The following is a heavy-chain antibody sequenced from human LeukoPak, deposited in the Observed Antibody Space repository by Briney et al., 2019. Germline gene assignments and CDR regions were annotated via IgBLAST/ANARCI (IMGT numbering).Heavy chain of an antibody. V-gene: IGHV3-7*05. CDR1: GFTFSNYW. CDR2: INQDTFKK. CDR3: ARGFLDS. J-gene: IGHJ4*02. D-gene: IGHD3-3*01. Sequence: GGSLRLSCAASGFTFSNYWMSWVRQAPGKGLEWVANINQDTFKKYYVDSVRGRFTISRDNATNSVYLQMNSLRVEDTAVYYCARGFLDSWGQGILVTVSS.